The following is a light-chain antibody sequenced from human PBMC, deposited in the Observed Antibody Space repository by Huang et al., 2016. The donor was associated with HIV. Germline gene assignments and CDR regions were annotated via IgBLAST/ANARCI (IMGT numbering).Light chain of an antibody. Sequence: DVLLTQSPLSLPVTLGQPAFITCKSNQSLVYGAGNIYLHWFHQRPGHFPRRLIYKLSNRDAGVPDRFSAGGSGTDFTLWISEVEAEDVGDYYCMQASHGAATFGQGTRVDIK. CDR1: QSLVYGAGNIY. CDR2: KLS. CDR3: MQASHGAAT. V-gene: IGKV2-30*01. J-gene: IGKJ1*01.